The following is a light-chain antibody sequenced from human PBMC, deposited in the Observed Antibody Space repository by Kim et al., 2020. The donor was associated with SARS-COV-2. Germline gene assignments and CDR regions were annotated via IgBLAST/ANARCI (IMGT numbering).Light chain of an antibody. Sequence: VALGQTVRITCQGDILRTYYSPWFQQKPGQAPIVVFYGKNNRPSGIPDRFSGSSSGNTASLTITATQAGDEADYYCNSRDNNDNVLFGGGTRLTVL. V-gene: IGLV3-19*01. J-gene: IGLJ2*01. CDR1: ILRTYY. CDR3: NSRDNNDNVL. CDR2: GKN.